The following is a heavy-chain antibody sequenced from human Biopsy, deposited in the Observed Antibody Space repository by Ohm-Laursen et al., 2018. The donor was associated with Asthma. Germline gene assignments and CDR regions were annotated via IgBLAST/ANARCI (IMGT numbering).Heavy chain of an antibody. D-gene: IGHD3-9*01. CDR1: GYTFISYA. CDR3: ARKYYDFLTGKVNDDFAI. J-gene: IGHJ3*02. V-gene: IGHV1-3*01. CDR2: INAGNGNT. Sequence: VASVKVSCKASGYTFISYAIHWVRQAPGQRLEWMGWINAGNGNTKYSQKFQGRVTITRDTSASTAYMELSSLRSEDTAVYYCARKYYDFLTGKVNDDFAIWGQGTMVTVAS.